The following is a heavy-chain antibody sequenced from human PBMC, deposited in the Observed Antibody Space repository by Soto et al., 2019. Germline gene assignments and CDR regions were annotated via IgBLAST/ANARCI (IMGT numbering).Heavy chain of an antibody. V-gene: IGHV1-18*04. J-gene: IGHJ4*02. D-gene: IGHD6-19*01. CDR2: VIGYNGNT. CDR3: ATDEGSHGFDS. CDR1: GYTFTNYG. Sequence: GASVKFSCKASGYTFTNYGISWLRQASGQGLEWMGLVIGYNGNTNYAQKLRGRVTMTTDTSTRTAYMELRTLRSDDTAVYYCATDEGSHGFDSWGQGTLVTVSS.